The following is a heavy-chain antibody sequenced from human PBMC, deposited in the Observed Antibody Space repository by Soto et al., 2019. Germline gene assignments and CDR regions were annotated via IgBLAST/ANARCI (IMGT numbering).Heavy chain of an antibody. CDR1: GFTFSSYN. CDR2: ISSSSSYI. J-gene: IGHJ6*02. V-gene: IGHV3-21*01. Sequence: EVQLVESGGGLVKPGGSLRLSCAASGFTFSSYNMNWVRQAPGKGLECVSSISSSSSYIYYADSVKGRFTISRDNAKNSLYLQMNSLRAEDTAVYYCARSAGDYYGMDVWGQGITVTVSS. D-gene: IGHD3-10*01. CDR3: ARSAGDYYGMDV.